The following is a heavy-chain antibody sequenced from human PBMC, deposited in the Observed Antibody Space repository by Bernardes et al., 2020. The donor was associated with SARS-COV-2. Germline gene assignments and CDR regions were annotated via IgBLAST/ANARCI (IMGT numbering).Heavy chain of an antibody. Sequence: GGSLRLSCAASGFSFHSYALSWVRQAPGKGLEWISTIDYSGDNTYYADSVKGRFTISRDNSKSTVFLQMNSLRGEDTAIYYCAKNEYSFSSNPFDYWGQGTLVTVSS. CDR2: IDYSGDNT. CDR3: AKNEYSFSSNPFDY. CDR1: GFSFHSYA. D-gene: IGHD5-12*01. J-gene: IGHJ4*02. V-gene: IGHV3-23*01.